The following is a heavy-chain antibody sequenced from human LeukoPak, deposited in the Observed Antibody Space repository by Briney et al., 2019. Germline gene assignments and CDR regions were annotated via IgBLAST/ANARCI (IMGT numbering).Heavy chain of an antibody. J-gene: IGHJ4*02. D-gene: IGHD1-1*01. CDR2: ISAYNGNT. CDR3: ARDFPQLGGSGAYFDY. V-gene: IGHV1-18*01. CDR1: GYTFTSYG. Sequence: ASVTVSCTASGYTFTSYGISWVRQAPGQGLEWMGWISAYNGNTNYAQKLQGRVTMTTDTSTSTAYMELRSLRSDDTAVYYCARDFPQLGGSGAYFDYWGQGTLVTVSS.